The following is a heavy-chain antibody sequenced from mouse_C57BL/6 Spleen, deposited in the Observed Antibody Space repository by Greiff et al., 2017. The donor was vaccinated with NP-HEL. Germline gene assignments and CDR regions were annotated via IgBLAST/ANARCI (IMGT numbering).Heavy chain of an antibody. CDR2: ISDGGSYT. CDR1: GFTFSSYA. CDR3: ARGRDYDYDGWYFDY. D-gene: IGHD2-4*01. Sequence: EVKLVESGGGLVKPGGSLKLSCAASGFTFSSYAMSWVRQTPEKRLEWVATISDGGSYTYYPDNVKGRFTISRDNAKNNLYLQMSHLKSEDTAMYYCARGRDYDYDGWYFDYWGQGTTLTVSS. J-gene: IGHJ2*01. V-gene: IGHV5-4*03.